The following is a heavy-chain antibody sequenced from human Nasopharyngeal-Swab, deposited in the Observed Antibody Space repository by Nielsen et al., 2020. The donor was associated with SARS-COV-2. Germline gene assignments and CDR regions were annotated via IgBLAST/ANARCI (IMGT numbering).Heavy chain of an antibody. D-gene: IGHD6-19*01. CDR2: IWYDGSNK. CDR1: GFTFSNYG. Sequence: GESLKISCAASGFTFSNYGMHWVRQAPGKGLEWVAVIWYDGSNKYYADSVKGRFTISRDNSKNTLYLQMNSLRAEDTAVYYCASLAVAGVLHDYWGQGTLVTVSS. J-gene: IGHJ4*02. CDR3: ASLAVAGVLHDY. V-gene: IGHV3-30*02.